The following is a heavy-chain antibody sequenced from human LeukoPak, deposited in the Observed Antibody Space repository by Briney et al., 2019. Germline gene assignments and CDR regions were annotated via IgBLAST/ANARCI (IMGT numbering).Heavy chain of an antibody. D-gene: IGHD6-19*01. Sequence: GGSLRLSCAASGFIFSSYGMHWVRQAPGKGLEWVAVISYDGSNKYYADSVKGRFTISRDNSKNTLYLQMNSLRAEDTAVYYCAKGPDYSSGWYPFDYWGQGTLVTVSS. CDR2: ISYDGSNK. J-gene: IGHJ4*02. CDR3: AKGPDYSSGWYPFDY. V-gene: IGHV3-30*18. CDR1: GFIFSSYG.